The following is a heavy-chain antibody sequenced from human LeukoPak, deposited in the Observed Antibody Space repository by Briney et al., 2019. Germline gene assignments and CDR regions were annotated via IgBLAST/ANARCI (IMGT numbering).Heavy chain of an antibody. V-gene: IGHV3-23*01. CDR1: EFPLSNQA. D-gene: IGHD3-22*01. J-gene: IGHJ4*02. Sequence: PGGSLRLSCAASEFPLSNQAMNWVRQAPGKGLECVSSLSASGGTTYYADSVKGRFTISRDNSKNPLYLQMNSLRAQDTAVYYCAKRFLGVSSAYSTFDYWGQGTLVTVSS. CDR3: AKRFLGVSSAYSTFDY. CDR2: LSASGGTT.